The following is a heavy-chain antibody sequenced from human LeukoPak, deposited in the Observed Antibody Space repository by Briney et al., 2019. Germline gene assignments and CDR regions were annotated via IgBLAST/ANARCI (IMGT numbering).Heavy chain of an antibody. J-gene: IGHJ6*02. CDR1: GGTFSSYA. CDR2: IIPILGIA. D-gene: IGHD2-8*01. CDR3: ARENGQVYYYYGMDV. Sequence: GASVKVSCKASGGTFSSYAISWVRQAPGQGLEWMGRIIPILGIANYAQKFQGRVTITADKSTSTAYMELSSLRSEDTAVYYCARENGQVYYYYGMDVWGQGTTVTVSS. V-gene: IGHV1-69*04.